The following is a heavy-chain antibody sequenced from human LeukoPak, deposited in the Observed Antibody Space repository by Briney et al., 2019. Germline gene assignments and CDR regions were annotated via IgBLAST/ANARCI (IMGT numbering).Heavy chain of an antibody. CDR1: GFTFSSYA. CDR3: ARDRATYSSSSRNWFDP. J-gene: IGHJ5*02. CDR2: ISYDGSNK. D-gene: IGHD6-6*01. Sequence: GGSLRLFCAASGFTFSSYAMHWVRQAPGKGLEWVAVISYDGSNKYYADSVKGRFTISRDNSKNTLYLQMNSLRAEDTAVYYCARDRATYSSSSRNWFDPWGQGTLVTVSS. V-gene: IGHV3-30*04.